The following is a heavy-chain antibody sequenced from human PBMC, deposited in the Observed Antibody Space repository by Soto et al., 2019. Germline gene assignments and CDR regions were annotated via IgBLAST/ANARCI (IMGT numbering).Heavy chain of an antibody. D-gene: IGHD6-6*01. J-gene: IGHJ6*02. Sequence: QVQLVESGGGVVQPGRSLRLSCAASGFTFSSYAMHWVRQAPGKGLEWVAVISYDGSNKYYADSVKGRFTISRDNSKNTLYLQMNSLRAEDTAVYYCARDFRTARTYYYYYYGMDVWGQGTTVTVSS. CDR3: ARDFRTARTYYYYYYGMDV. CDR2: ISYDGSNK. V-gene: IGHV3-30-3*01. CDR1: GFTFSSYA.